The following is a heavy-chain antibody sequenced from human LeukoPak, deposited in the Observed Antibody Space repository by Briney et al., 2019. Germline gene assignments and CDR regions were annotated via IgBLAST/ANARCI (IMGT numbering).Heavy chain of an antibody. V-gene: IGHV4-39*01. Sequence: SETLSLTCTVSGGSISSSSYYWGWIRQPPGKGLEWIGSIYYSGSTYYNPSLQSRVTTSADTSKNQFSLKLGSVTAADTAVYYCARQWGAVAGTEFQYFDLWGRGTLVTVSS. CDR3: ARQWGAVAGTEFQYFDL. CDR2: IYYSGST. CDR1: GGSISSSSYY. D-gene: IGHD6-19*01. J-gene: IGHJ2*01.